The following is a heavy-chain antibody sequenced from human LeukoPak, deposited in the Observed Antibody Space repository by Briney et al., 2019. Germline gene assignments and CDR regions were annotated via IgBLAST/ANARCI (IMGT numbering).Heavy chain of an antibody. CDR1: GGSVSSGSHY. D-gene: IGHD3-22*01. CDR2: IYYSGST. Sequence: KPSETLSLTCTVSGGSVSSGSHYWSWIRQPPGKGLEWIGYIYYSGSTNYNPSLKSRVTISVDTSKNQFSLKLSSVTAADTAVYYCAREGFGDSSGYLKDWGQGTLVTVSS. CDR3: AREGFGDSSGYLKD. J-gene: IGHJ4*02. V-gene: IGHV4-61*01.